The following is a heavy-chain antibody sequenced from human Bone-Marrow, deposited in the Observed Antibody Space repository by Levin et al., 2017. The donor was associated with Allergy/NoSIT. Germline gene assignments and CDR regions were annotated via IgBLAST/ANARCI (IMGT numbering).Heavy chain of an antibody. CDR2: VHYSGST. CDR3: ATTMVRGVNFDY. J-gene: IGHJ4*02. V-gene: IGHV4-59*01. Sequence: KSSETLSLTCTVSGGSISSYYWSWIRQPPGKGLEWIGHVHYSGSTNYNPSLKSRVTIPAETSKNQSSLKLRSVTAADTAVYYCATTMVRGVNFDYWGQGTLVTVSS. CDR1: GGSISSYY. D-gene: IGHD3-10*01.